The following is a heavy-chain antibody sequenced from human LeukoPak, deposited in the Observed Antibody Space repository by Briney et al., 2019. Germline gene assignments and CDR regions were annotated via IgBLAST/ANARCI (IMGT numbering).Heavy chain of an antibody. CDR3: TTQRYCSGGSCSDY. V-gene: IGHV3-15*01. CDR2: INSKTDGGTT. Sequence: GGSLRLSCAASGFTFSNAWMSWVRQAPGKGLEWVGRINSKTDGGTTDYAAPVKGRFTISRDDSKNTLYLQMNSLKTEDTAVYYCTTQRYCSGGSCSDYWGQGTLVTVSS. J-gene: IGHJ4*02. D-gene: IGHD2-15*01. CDR1: GFTFSNAW.